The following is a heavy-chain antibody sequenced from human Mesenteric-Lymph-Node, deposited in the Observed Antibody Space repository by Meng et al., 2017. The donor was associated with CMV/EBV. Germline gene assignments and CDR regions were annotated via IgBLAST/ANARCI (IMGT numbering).Heavy chain of an antibody. D-gene: IGHD5-12*01. CDR3: TKGRSGYVFGAFDI. Sequence: SLKISCAASRFVFDDYATHWVRQAPGKGLEWVSGISWNSGAIEYADSVRGRFTISRDNAKNSLYLQMNSLRPEDTALYYCTKGRSGYVFGAFDIWGQGTMVTVSS. V-gene: IGHV3-9*01. CDR1: RFVFDDYA. J-gene: IGHJ3*02. CDR2: ISWNSGAI.